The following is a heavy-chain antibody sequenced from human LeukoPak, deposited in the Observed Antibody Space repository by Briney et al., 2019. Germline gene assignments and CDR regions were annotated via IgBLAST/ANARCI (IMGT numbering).Heavy chain of an antibody. CDR1: IGSFSGYH. Sequence: SETLSLTCAVYIGSFSGYHWSWIRQPPGRGLEWIGEIDHSGNTKHNPSLKSRVTISADTSKNQFSLELRTLSAADTAVYFCARQGSISAFDFWGRGTLVTVSS. CDR2: IDHSGNT. J-gene: IGHJ4*02. D-gene: IGHD2-21*01. V-gene: IGHV4-34*01. CDR3: ARQGSISAFDF.